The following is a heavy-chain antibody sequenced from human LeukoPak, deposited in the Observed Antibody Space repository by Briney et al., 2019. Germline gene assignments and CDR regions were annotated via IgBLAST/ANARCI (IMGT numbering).Heavy chain of an antibody. D-gene: IGHD4-23*01. Sequence: GGSLRLSCAVSGFSFTNYWMSWVRQAPGKGLEWVANIKQDGSEKYYVDSVKGRFTISRDNAKNSLYLQMNSLRAEDTVAYYCARYGGNSGPFDYWGQGTLVTVSS. J-gene: IGHJ4*02. CDR1: GFSFTNYW. CDR3: ARYGGNSGPFDY. CDR2: IKQDGSEK. V-gene: IGHV3-7*01.